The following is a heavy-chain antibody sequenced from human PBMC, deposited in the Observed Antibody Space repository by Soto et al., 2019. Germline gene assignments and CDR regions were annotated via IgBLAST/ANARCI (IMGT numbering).Heavy chain of an antibody. J-gene: IGHJ4*02. CDR2: TYTSGST. CDR1: GGSISTYY. V-gene: IGHV4-4*07. Sequence: SETLSLTCSVSGGSISTYYWNWIRQPAGKGLEWIGRTYTSGSTNYNPSLKSRVTMSVDTSKNQFSLQLSSVTAADTAVYYCARAGDGTATIFDYWGQGTLVTVSS. D-gene: IGHD6-19*01. CDR3: ARAGDGTATIFDY.